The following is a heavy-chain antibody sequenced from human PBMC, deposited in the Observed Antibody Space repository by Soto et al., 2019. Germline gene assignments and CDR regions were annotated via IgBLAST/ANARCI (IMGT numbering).Heavy chain of an antibody. V-gene: IGHV3-48*01. J-gene: IGHJ4*02. Sequence: GGSLRLSCAASGFTFSHYSMNWVHQAPGKGLEWVSYISSSTDTVYYADSMRGRFTISRDNSKSSLFLQMNSLRAEDTAVYYCARGRPTDYWGQGTLVTVSS. CDR3: ARGRPTDY. CDR2: ISSSTDTV. CDR1: GFTFSHYS.